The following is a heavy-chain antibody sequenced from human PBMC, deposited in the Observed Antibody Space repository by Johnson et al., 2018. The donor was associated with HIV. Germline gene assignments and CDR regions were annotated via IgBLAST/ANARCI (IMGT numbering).Heavy chain of an antibody. Sequence: QVQLVESGGGVVQPGRSLRLSCAGSGFTFNNYDIHWVRQAPGKGLEWVAIVSSDGSNKFYADSVKGRFTISRDNSKKVLSLQMNNLRPDDTAVYYCARATIVVLPAGAFDVWGQGTMVTVSS. D-gene: IGHD2-2*01. CDR3: ARATIVVLPAGAFDV. CDR2: VSSDGSNK. CDR1: GFTFNNYD. J-gene: IGHJ3*01. V-gene: IGHV3-30*14.